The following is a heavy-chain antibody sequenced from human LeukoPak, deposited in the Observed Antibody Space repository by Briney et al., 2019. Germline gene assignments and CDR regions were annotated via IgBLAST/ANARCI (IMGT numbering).Heavy chain of an antibody. CDR3: ARWDSGNYYGIGD. CDR1: GFSLRMYW. D-gene: IGHD1-26*01. V-gene: IGHV3-7*01. Sequence: PGGSLRLSCSVSGFSLRMYWMTWVRQAPGKGLEWLANIKQDGSEEYYADSVKGRFTISRDNARNSLYLQMNSLRAEDTALYYCARWDSGNYYGIGDWGQGTLVTVSS. CDR2: IKQDGSEE. J-gene: IGHJ4*02.